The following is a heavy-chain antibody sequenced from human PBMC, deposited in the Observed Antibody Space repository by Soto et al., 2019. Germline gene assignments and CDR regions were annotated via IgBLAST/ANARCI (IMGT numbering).Heavy chain of an antibody. CDR2: IVVGSGNT. V-gene: IGHV1-58*02. Sequence: SAKVSCKASGFTFTSSAMQWVRQAREQRLEWIGWIVVGSGNTNYAQKFQERVTITRYMATSTDYIEQSSLSAADTAVYYCAAGLDDGDYFCDYWGQGTLVTVSS. J-gene: IGHJ4*02. CDR3: AAGLDDGDYFCDY. CDR1: GFTFTSSA. D-gene: IGHD4-17*01.